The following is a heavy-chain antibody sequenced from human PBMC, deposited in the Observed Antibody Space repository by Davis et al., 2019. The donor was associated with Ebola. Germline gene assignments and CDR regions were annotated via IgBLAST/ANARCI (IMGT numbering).Heavy chain of an antibody. CDR2: ISAYNGNT. CDR1: GYTFTGYY. J-gene: IGHJ5*02. V-gene: IGHV1-18*04. Sequence: ASVKVSCKASGYTFTGYYMHWVRQAPGQGLEWMGWISAYNGNTNYAQKLQGRVTMTTDTSTSTAYMELRSLRSDDTAVYYCASGSWTGGDWFDPWGQGTLVTVSS. CDR3: ASGSWTGGDWFDP. D-gene: IGHD6-13*01.